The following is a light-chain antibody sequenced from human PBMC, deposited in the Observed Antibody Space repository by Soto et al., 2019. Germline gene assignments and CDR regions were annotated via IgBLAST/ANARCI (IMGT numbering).Light chain of an antibody. V-gene: IGKV1-5*01. CDR3: QKYNSAPLT. CDR1: QSITGW. J-gene: IGKJ4*01. CDR2: DAS. Sequence: DIQMTQSPSTLSASVGDRVTITCRASQSITGWLAWFQRKPGKAPKLLIYDASSLESGVPSRFSGSGSGTDFTLTISSLQPEDVAAYYCQKYNSAPLTFGGGTKVDI.